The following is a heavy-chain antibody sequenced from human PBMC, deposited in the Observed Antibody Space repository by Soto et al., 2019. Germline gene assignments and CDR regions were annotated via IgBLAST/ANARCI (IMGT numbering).Heavy chain of an antibody. D-gene: IGHD3-10*01. Sequence: QVQLVQSGAEVKKRGASVKVSCKASGYTITSYGIIWVRQAPEQELEWMGWISVYNGNTKYAQKRQGRVTMTTGTSTSTAYMELRSLRSDDTAVYYCASGWFGEFVYYFDYWGQGTLVTVSS. CDR2: ISVYNGNT. J-gene: IGHJ4*02. CDR3: ASGWFGEFVYYFDY. V-gene: IGHV1-18*01. CDR1: GYTITSYG.